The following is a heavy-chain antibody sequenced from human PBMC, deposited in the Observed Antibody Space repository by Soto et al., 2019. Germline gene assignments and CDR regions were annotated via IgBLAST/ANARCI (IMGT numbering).Heavy chain of an antibody. V-gene: IGHV3-48*01. CDR2: ISSSSSTI. CDR3: ARDDYGDYHDAFYI. CDR1: GFTFSSYS. Sequence: EVQLVESGGGLVQPGGSLRLSCAASGFTFSSYSMNWVRQAPGKGLEWVSYISSSSSTIYYADSVKGRFTISRDNAKNSLYLQMNSLRAEDTAVYYCARDDYGDYHDAFYIWGQGTMVTVSS. J-gene: IGHJ3*02. D-gene: IGHD4-17*01.